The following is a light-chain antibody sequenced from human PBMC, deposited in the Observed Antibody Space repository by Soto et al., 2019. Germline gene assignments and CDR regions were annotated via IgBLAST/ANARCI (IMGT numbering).Light chain of an antibody. CDR2: EES. CDR1: QYINTR. CDR3: QQVKTYPRT. V-gene: IGKV1-9*01. J-gene: IGKJ4*01. Sequence: LTQSPATLSSFPGDRVTLSCRASQYINTRLAWYQHRPGQAPRLLIYEESTLHSGVPSRFSGRKSGTQFTLTIDSLQPEDFATYYCQQVKTYPRTFGGGTKVDIK.